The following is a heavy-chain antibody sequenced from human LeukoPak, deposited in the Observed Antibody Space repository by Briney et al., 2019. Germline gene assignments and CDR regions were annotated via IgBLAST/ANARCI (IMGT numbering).Heavy chain of an antibody. D-gene: IGHD6-19*01. V-gene: IGHV3-21*01. J-gene: IGHJ4*02. CDR3: ARLAVYSSGWYNDY. CDR1: GFTFTAYR. Sequence: GGSLRLSCAASGFTFTAYRMNWVRQAPGKGLEWVSFIGGSSSYIYYADSVKGRFTVARDNAKKSLYLQMNNLRAEDTAVYYCARLAVYSSGWYNDYWGQGTLVTVSS. CDR2: IGGSSSYI.